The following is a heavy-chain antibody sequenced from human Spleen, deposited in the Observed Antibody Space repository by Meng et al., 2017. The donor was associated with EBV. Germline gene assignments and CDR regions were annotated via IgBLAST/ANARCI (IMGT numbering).Heavy chain of an antibody. V-gene: IGHV4-4*02. CDR3: ATWWGKGYY. CDR2: INHSGNT. Sequence: QVQLQESGPGLVKPSGTRSLTCAVSGGSISNPNWWSWVRQPPGKGLEWIGEINHSGNTNYNPSLKSRVTISVDTSKRQFSLKLTSMTAADTAVYYCATWWGKGYYWGQETLVTVSS. D-gene: IGHD2-8*02. CDR1: GGSISNPNW. J-gene: IGHJ4*02.